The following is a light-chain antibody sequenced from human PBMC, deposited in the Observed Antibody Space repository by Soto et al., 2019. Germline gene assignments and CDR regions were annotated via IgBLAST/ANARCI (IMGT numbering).Light chain of an antibody. CDR2: DNN. V-gene: IGLV1-51*01. CDR1: SSNIGSNY. J-gene: IGLJ3*02. Sequence: QSVLTQPPAVSAAPRQKVIISCSGSSSNIGSNYVSWYQQVPGTAPKLIIYDNNRRPSGIPDRFSGSKSDTSATLAITGLQTGDEADYYCGTWDSSLSVWVFGGGTKLTVL. CDR3: GTWDSSLSVWV.